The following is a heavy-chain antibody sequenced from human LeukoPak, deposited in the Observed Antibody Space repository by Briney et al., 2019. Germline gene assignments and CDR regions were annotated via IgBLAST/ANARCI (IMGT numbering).Heavy chain of an antibody. J-gene: IGHJ4*02. CDR1: GYTFTGYY. Sequence: ASVKVSCKASGYTFTGYYMHWVRQAPGQGLEWMGWINPNSGGTNYAQKFQGRVTMTRDTSISTAYMELSRLRSDDTAVYYCARGWAQRKGYCSSTSCYVCDYWGQGTLVTVSS. V-gene: IGHV1-2*02. D-gene: IGHD2-2*01. CDR3: ARGWAQRKGYCSSTSCYVCDY. CDR2: INPNSGGT.